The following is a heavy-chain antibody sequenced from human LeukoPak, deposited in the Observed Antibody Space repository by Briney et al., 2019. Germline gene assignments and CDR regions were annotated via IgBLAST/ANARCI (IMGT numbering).Heavy chain of an antibody. J-gene: IGHJ3*02. Sequence: GGSLRLSCAASGFTFSSYGMNWVRQAPGKGLEWVSYIGSRSTTVYYADSAKGRFTISRDNAKNSLYLQMNSLRAEDTAVYYCARPLGRGAFDIWGQGTMVTVSS. CDR2: IGSRSTTV. CDR3: ARPLGRGAFDI. D-gene: IGHD3-10*01. CDR1: GFTFSSYG. V-gene: IGHV3-48*04.